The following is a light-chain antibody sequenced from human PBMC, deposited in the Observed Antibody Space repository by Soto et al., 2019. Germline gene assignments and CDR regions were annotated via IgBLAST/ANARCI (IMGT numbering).Light chain of an antibody. J-gene: IGKJ1*01. Sequence: ETVLTQSPGSLSLSPGERATLSCRASQSVGSNYLAWYQQKPGQAPRLLIYGASSRATGIPDRFSGSGSGTDFTLTISRLEPEDFAVYYCHHYDSSSRTFGQGTKVEIK. CDR2: GAS. CDR3: HHYDSSSRT. V-gene: IGKV3-20*01. CDR1: QSVGSNY.